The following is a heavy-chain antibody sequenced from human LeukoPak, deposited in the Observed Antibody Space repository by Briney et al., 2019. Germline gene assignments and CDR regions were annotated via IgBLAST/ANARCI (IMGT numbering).Heavy chain of an antibody. V-gene: IGHV4-59*01. CDR2: IYYSGST. Sequence: SETLSLTCTVPGGSISSYYWSWIRQPPGKGLEWIGHIYYSGSTNYNPSLKSRVTISVDTSKNQFSLKLSSVTAADTAVYYCARGIYSGYDYGYWGQGTLVTVSS. CDR1: GGSISSYY. J-gene: IGHJ4*02. D-gene: IGHD5-12*01. CDR3: ARGIYSGYDYGY.